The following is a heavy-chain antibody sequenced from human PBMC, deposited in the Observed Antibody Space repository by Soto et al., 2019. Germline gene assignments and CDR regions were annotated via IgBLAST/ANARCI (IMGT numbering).Heavy chain of an antibody. CDR3: ARTHLWFGEFNSM. Sequence: SETLSLTCTVSGGSISSGGYYWSWIRQPPGKGLEWIGYIYYSGSTYYNPSLKSRVTISVDTSKNQFSLKLSSVAAADTAVYYCARTHLWFGEFNSMWGQGTLVTVSS. CDR2: IYYSGST. V-gene: IGHV4-30-4*01. CDR1: GGSISSGGYY. D-gene: IGHD3-10*01. J-gene: IGHJ4*02.